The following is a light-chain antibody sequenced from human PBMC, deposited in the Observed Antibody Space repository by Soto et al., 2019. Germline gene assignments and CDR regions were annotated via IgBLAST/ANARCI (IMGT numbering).Light chain of an antibody. Sequence: QSVLTQPASVSASPGQSITISCNGTSSDVGGYNYVAWYQQHPGKAPKLMIYEVSNRPSGVSNRFSGSKSGNTASLTISGLQAEDEADYYCSSYTSSSTYVFGTGTKVTVL. V-gene: IGLV2-14*01. CDR3: SSYTSSSTYV. CDR2: EVS. CDR1: SSDVGGYNY. J-gene: IGLJ1*01.